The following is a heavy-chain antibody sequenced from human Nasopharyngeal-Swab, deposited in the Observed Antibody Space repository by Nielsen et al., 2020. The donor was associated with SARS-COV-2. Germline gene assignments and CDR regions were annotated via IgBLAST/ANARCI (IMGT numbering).Heavy chain of an antibody. Sequence: WIRQPPGKGLEWVSYISSSGSTIYYADSVKGRFTISRDNAKNSLCLQMNSLRAEDTAVYYCARAGNFWSGYYRSYYYGMDVWGQGTTVTVSS. CDR3: ARAGNFWSGYYRSYYYGMDV. D-gene: IGHD3-3*01. J-gene: IGHJ6*02. V-gene: IGHV3-11*01. CDR2: ISSSGSTI.